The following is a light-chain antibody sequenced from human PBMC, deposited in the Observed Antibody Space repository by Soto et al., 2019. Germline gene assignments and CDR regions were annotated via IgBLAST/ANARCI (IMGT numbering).Light chain of an antibody. J-gene: IGKJ4*01. V-gene: IGKV1-17*01. CDR2: AAT. Sequence: DIQMTQSPSSLSASVGDRVTITCRASQGIRNDLGWYQQRPWKAHKRLIYAATILQSGVPSRYSESGSGTEFTLTIRSLQPQDFASYCCLQHKSYPFTFGGWTKVEIK. CDR3: LQHKSYPFT. CDR1: QGIRND.